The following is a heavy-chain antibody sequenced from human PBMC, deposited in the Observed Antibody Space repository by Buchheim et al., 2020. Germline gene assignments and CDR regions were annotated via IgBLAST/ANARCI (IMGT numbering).Heavy chain of an antibody. Sequence: QVQLVQSGAEVKKPGSSVKVSCKASGGTFSSYAISWVRQAPGQGLEWMGRIIPILGIANYAQKFQGRVTITADKSTSTAYMELSSLRSEDTAVYYCARDKDYYDILTGYRNYYYYYGMDVWGQGTT. V-gene: IGHV1-69*04. CDR1: GGTFSSYA. CDR2: IIPILGIA. D-gene: IGHD3-9*01. CDR3: ARDKDYYDILTGYRNYYYYYGMDV. J-gene: IGHJ6*02.